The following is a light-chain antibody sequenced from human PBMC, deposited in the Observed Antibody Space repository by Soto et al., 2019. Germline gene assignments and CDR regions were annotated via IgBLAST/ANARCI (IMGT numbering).Light chain of an antibody. CDR3: QQFASNLFS. CDR1: QSVLDMSNNQNC. Sequence: DIVMTQSPDSLAVSLGERATINCKSSQSVLDMSNNQNCLAWFQQKPGQPPKLLIYWASTRESGVPDRFTGSGSGTDFTLTFSSLQAEDVAVYYCQQFASNLFSFGPGTKVEIK. CDR2: WAS. J-gene: IGKJ3*01. V-gene: IGKV4-1*01.